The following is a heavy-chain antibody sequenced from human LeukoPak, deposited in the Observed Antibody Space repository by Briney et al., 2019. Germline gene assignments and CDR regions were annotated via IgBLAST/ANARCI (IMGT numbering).Heavy chain of an antibody. CDR3: ASSNWTNWFDP. J-gene: IGHJ5*02. CDR1: EFTFSSYA. D-gene: IGHD6-13*01. CDR2: ISGGGVST. V-gene: IGHV3-23*01. Sequence: PGGSLRLSCAASEFTFSSYAMSWVRQAPGKGLKWVSAISGGGVSTYYAGSVKGRFTISRDDSKNTLYLQMNSLRAEDTAVYYCASSNWTNWFDPWGQGTLVTVSS.